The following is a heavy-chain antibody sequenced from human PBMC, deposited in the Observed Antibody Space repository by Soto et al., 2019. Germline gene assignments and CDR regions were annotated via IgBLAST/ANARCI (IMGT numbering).Heavy chain of an antibody. CDR1: GFTFSSYG. J-gene: IGHJ5*02. Sequence: GGSLRLSCAASGFTFSSYGMHWFRQAPGKGLEWVAVISYDGSNKYYADSVKGRFTISRDNSKNTLYLQMNSLRAEDTAVYYCAKDAGNPNWFDPWGQGTLVTVSS. D-gene: IGHD4-4*01. V-gene: IGHV3-30*18. CDR3: AKDAGNPNWFDP. CDR2: ISYDGSNK.